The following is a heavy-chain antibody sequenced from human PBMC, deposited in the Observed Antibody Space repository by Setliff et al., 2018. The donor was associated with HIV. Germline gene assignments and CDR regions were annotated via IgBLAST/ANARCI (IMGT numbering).Heavy chain of an antibody. CDR2: ISPNSGDT. CDR1: GYTSTGYD. J-gene: IGHJ5*02. D-gene: IGHD3-22*01. Sequence: ASVKVSCKASGYTSTGYDIHWVRQAPGQGLEWMGRISPNSGDTNYAQKFQGRVAMTRDTSISTAYMDLTRLRSDDTAVYYCASEDHYDRFLDHWGQGALVTVSS. CDR3: ASEDHYDRFLDH. V-gene: IGHV1-2*06.